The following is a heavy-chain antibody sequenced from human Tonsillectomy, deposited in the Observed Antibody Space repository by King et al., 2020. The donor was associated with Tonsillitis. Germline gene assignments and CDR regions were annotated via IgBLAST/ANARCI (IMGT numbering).Heavy chain of an antibody. D-gene: IGHD4-17*01. CDR3: ARGPLYGHDVFDI. CDR1: GGSISSGSYS. CDR2: LYYSGSS. J-gene: IGHJ3*02. Sequence: VQLQESGPGLVKPSQTLSLTCAVSGGSISSGSYSWSWIRQPPGKGLEWIGYLYYSGSSYYNPSLKSRVTISVDTSKNHFSLKMYSVTAADTAVYYCARGPLYGHDVFDIWGQGTMVTVSS. V-gene: IGHV4-30-4*07.